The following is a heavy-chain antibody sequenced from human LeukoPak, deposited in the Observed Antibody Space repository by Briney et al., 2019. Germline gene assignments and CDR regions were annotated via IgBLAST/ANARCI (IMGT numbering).Heavy chain of an antibody. D-gene: IGHD3-22*01. V-gene: IGHV3-23*01. CDR3: AKDRRGSRSSGYYMTQDY. CDR2: ISGNAITT. Sequence: GGSLRLSCAASGFTSSTFAMTWLRQAPGKGLEWVSTISGNAITTYYADSVKGRFTISRDNSNNTLYLQMNSLRLEDTAIYYCAKDRRGSRSSGYYMTQDYWGQGAQVTVSS. CDR1: GFTSSTFA. J-gene: IGHJ4*02.